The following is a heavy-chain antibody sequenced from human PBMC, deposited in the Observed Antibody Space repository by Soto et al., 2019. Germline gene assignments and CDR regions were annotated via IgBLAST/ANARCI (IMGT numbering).Heavy chain of an antibody. J-gene: IGHJ6*02. CDR3: ARAVGCSSTCCYAYYYYGMDV. CDR1: GYTFTSYA. D-gene: IGHD2-2*01. Sequence: QVQLVQSGAEVKKPGASVKVSCKASGYTFTSYAISWVRQAPGQGLEWMGWISAYNGNTNYAQKLQGRVTMTTDTPTSDAYMELRSLRADDTAVYCCARAVGCSSTCCYAYYYYGMDVWGQGTTVTVSS. V-gene: IGHV1-18*04. CDR2: ISAYNGNT.